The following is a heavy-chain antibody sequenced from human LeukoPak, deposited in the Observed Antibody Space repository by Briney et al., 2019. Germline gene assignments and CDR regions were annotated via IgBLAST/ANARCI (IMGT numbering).Heavy chain of an antibody. J-gene: IGHJ5*02. CDR3: VRHSSYYDFWSGYSSYWFDP. Sequence: GESLKISCKGSGYSFTSYWIGWVRQMPGKGLEWMGIIYPGDSDTRYSPSFQGQVTISADKSISTAYLQWSSLKASDTAMYYCVRHSSYYDFWSGYSSYWFDPRGQGTLVTVSS. V-gene: IGHV5-51*01. D-gene: IGHD3-3*01. CDR2: IYPGDSDT. CDR1: GYSFTSYW.